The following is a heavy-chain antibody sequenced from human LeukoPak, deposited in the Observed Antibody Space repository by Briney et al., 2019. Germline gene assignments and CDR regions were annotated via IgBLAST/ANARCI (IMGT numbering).Heavy chain of an antibody. V-gene: IGHV3-73*01. CDR2: IRSKANSYAT. Sequence: GGSLKLSCAASGFTFSGSAMHWVRQASGKGLEWVGRIRSKANSYATAYPASVKGRFTISRDDSKNTAYLQMNSLKTEDTAVYYCTSLVSPTYYYGSGSYYNDYWGQGTLVTVSS. CDR3: TSLVSPTYYYGSGSYYNDY. J-gene: IGHJ4*02. D-gene: IGHD3-10*01. CDR1: GFTFSGSA.